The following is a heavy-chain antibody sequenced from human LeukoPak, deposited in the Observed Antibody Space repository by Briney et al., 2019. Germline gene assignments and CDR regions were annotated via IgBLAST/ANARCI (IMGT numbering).Heavy chain of an antibody. CDR3: ARAPDCSSTSRYTNWFDP. J-gene: IGHJ5*02. Sequence: GGSLRLSCAASGFTFSDYYMSWIRQAPGKGLEWVSYISSSGSTIYYADSVNGRFTISRDNAKNSLYLQMNSLRAEDTAVYYCARAPDCSSTSRYTNWFDPWGQGTLVTVSS. CDR2: ISSSGSTI. CDR1: GFTFSDYY. D-gene: IGHD2-2*02. V-gene: IGHV3-11*01.